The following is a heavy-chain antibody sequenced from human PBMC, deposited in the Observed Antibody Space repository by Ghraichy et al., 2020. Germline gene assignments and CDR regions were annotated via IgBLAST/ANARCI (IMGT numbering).Heavy chain of an antibody. CDR1: GFTFSSYS. V-gene: IGHV3-21*01. Sequence: LSLTCAASGFTFSSYSMNWVRQAPGKGLEWVSSISSSSSYIYYADSVKGRFTISRDNAKNSLYLQMNSLRAEDTAVYYCARDEYSYGYDYWGQGTLVTVSS. J-gene: IGHJ4*02. D-gene: IGHD5-18*01. CDR2: ISSSSSYI. CDR3: ARDEYSYGYDY.